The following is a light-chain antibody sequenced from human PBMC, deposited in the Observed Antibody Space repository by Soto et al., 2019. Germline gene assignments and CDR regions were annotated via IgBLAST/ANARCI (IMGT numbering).Light chain of an antibody. V-gene: IGLV2-11*01. Sequence: QSLLTQPRSVSGSPGQSVTISCTGTSSDVGSSNYVSWYQQHPGKAPKLIISDVSKRPSGVPDRFSGSKSDNTASLTISGLQDEDEADYFCCSHAGSYVVFGGGTKLTVL. CDR1: SSDVGSSNY. J-gene: IGLJ2*01. CDR3: CSHAGSYVV. CDR2: DVS.